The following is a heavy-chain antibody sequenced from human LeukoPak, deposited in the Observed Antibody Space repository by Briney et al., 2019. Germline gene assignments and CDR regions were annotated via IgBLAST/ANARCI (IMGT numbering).Heavy chain of an antibody. D-gene: IGHD6-13*01. J-gene: IGHJ4*02. CDR3: AREFYRFSNTFDY. Sequence: GASVKVSCKASGYTFTSYGISWVRQAPGQGLEWMGWINPNSGGTDSAQKFQGRVTVTRETSTNTAYMELSTLTSDDTAMYYCAREFYRFSNTFDYWGQGTLVTVSS. V-gene: IGHV1-2*02. CDR1: GYTFTSYG. CDR2: INPNSGGT.